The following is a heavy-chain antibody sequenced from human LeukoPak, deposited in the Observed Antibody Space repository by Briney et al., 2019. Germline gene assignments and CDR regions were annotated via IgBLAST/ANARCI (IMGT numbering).Heavy chain of an antibody. CDR1: GFTFSSYE. CDR2: ISSSGSAI. J-gene: IGHJ4*02. D-gene: IGHD6-19*01. CDR3: ARRGYSSGWYVDY. V-gene: IGHV3-48*03. Sequence: GGSLRLSCAASGFTFSSYEMNWVRQAPGKGLEWVSYISSSGSAIYYADSVKGRFTISRDNAKNSLYLQMNSLRAEDTAVYYCARRGYSSGWYVDYWGQGTLVTVSS.